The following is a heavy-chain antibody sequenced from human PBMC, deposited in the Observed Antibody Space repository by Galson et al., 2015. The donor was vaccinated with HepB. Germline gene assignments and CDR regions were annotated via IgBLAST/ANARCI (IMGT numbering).Heavy chain of an antibody. CDR3: STDVTLPRWSYGN. D-gene: IGHD1-26*01. V-gene: IGHV3-15*01. J-gene: IGHJ4*02. CDR1: GFMFGAW. CDR2: IKSKIDGGTT. Sequence: SLRLSCAASGFMFGAWMSWVRQAPGKGLEWVGRIKSKIDGGTTDYAAPVKGRFTISRDDSKNTLYLQMDSLKTEDTAVYFCSTDVTLPRWSYGNWGQGTLVTVSS.